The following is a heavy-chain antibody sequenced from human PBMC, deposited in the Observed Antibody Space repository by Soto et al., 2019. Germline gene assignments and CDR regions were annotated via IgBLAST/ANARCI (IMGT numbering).Heavy chain of an antibody. CDR2: IYYSGST. CDR3: ARDSIFDGSSSDYYHYYGMDV. CDR1: GGSISSYY. Sequence: SETLSLTCTVSGGSISSYYWTWIRQPSGKGLEWIGYIYYSGSTNYNPSLKSRVTISVDTSKNQFSLKLSSVTAADTAVYYCARDSIFDGSSSDYYHYYGMDVWGQGTTVTVS. V-gene: IGHV4-59*01. J-gene: IGHJ6*02. D-gene: IGHD3-3*01.